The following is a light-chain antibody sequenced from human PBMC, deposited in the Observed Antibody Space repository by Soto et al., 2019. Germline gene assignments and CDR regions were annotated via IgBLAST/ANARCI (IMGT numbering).Light chain of an antibody. CDR1: QSVSTSY. Sequence: VLTQSPGTLSLSPGERATLSCRASQSVSTSYLAWYQQKPGQAPMLLIYGASSRATGIPDRFSGSGSGADFTLTISRLEPEDFAVYYCQQYGSVPLTFGGGTKVEIK. CDR3: QQYGSVPLT. CDR2: GAS. V-gene: IGKV3-20*01. J-gene: IGKJ4*01.